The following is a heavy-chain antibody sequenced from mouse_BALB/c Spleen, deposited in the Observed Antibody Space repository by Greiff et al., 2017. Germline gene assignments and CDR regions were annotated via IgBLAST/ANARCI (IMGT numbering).Heavy chain of an antibody. V-gene: IGHV1S137*01. J-gene: IGHJ4*01. CDR3: ARGVYDYDDYYAMDY. CDR1: GYTFTDYA. Sequence: VQRVESGAELVRPGVSVKISCKGSGYTFTDYAMHWVKQRHAKSLEWIGVISTYYGDASYNQKFKGKATMTVDKSSSTAYMELARLTSEDSAIYYCARGVYDYDDYYAMDYWGQGTSVTVSS. D-gene: IGHD2-4*01. CDR2: ISTYYGDA.